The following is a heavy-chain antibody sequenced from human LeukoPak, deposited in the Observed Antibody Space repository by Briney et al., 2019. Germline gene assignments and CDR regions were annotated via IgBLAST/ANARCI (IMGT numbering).Heavy chain of an antibody. D-gene: IGHD6-19*01. CDR2: INPRSGST. CDR3: TRRGAVAGYYYYYMDV. CDR1: GYTFTTYY. Sequence: ASVKVSCKASGYTFTTYYIYWVRQAPGQGLECMGMINPRSGSTTYTQQFQGRIAVTGDMSTSTLYMELSSLRSEDTAVYYCTRRGAVAGYYYYYMDVWGKGTTVTVSS. V-gene: IGHV1-46*03. J-gene: IGHJ6*03.